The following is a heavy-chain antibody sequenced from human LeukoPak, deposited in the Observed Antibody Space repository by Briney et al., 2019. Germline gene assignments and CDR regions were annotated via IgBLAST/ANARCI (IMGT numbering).Heavy chain of an antibody. CDR1: GYTFTSYG. CDR2: ISAYNGNT. D-gene: IGHD3-10*01. V-gene: IGHV1-18*01. CDR3: ARGHELLWFGELLYGDY. Sequence: ASVKVSCKASGYTFTSYGISWVRQAPGQGLEWMGWISAYNGNTNYAQKLQGRVTMTTDTSTSTAYMELRSLRSDDTAVYYCARGHELLWFGELLYGDYWGQGTLVTVSS. J-gene: IGHJ4*02.